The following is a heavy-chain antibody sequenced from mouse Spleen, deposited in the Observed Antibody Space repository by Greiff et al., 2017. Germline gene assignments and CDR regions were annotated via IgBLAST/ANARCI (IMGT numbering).Heavy chain of an antibody. CDR1: GYTFTSYW. Sequence: VQLLQPGAEFVKPGASVKLSCKASGYTFTSYWITWVKQRPGQGLEWIGDIYPGSGSTNYNEKFKSKGTLTVDTSSSTAYMQLSSLTSEDSAVYYCAREGTYGNYEAYRGQGTLVTVSA. D-gene: IGHD2-1*01. CDR2: IYPGSGST. V-gene: IGHV1-55*01. CDR3: AREGTYGNYEAY. J-gene: IGHJ3*01.